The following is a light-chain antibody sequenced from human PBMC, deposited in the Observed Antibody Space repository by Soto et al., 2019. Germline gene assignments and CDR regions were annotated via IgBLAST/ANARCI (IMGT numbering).Light chain of an antibody. CDR1: SSDVGGYNY. V-gene: IGLV2-11*01. J-gene: IGLJ2*01. CDR2: DVS. CDR3: CSYAGSFVV. Sequence: QPVLTQPRSVSGSPGQSVTISCTGTSSDVGGYNYVSWYQQHPGKAPKLMIYDVSKRPSGVPDRFSGSKSGNTASLTISGFQAEDEADYYCCSYAGSFVVFGGGTKLTVL.